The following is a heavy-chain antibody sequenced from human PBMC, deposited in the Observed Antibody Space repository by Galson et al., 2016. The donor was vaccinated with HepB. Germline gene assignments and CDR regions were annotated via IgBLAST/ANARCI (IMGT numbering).Heavy chain of an antibody. D-gene: IGHD3-3*01. CDR2: IFYGRTT. V-gene: IGHV4-31*03. Sequence: TLSLTCTVSGDAISSGGHYWSWIRQPPGKGLEWIGYIFYGRTTFYNPSLRSRVTISIDTSKNQFALKVTSVAAADTAVYYCASAEDGVVGFEFWGREPWSPSPQ. J-gene: IGHJ4*02. CDR3: ASAEDGVVGFEF. CDR1: GDAISSGGHY.